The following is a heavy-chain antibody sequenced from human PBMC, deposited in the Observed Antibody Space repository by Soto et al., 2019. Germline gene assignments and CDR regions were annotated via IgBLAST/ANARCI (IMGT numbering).Heavy chain of an antibody. Sequence: PSETLSLTCAVYGGSFSGYYWSCIRQPTGKGLEGIGYIYYSGSTNYNPSLKSRVTISVDTSKNQFSLKLSSVTAADTAVYYCARAYGDYVFDYWGQGTLVTVSS. CDR2: IYYSGST. CDR3: ARAYGDYVFDY. V-gene: IGHV4-59*01. D-gene: IGHD4-17*01. CDR1: GGSFSGYY. J-gene: IGHJ4*02.